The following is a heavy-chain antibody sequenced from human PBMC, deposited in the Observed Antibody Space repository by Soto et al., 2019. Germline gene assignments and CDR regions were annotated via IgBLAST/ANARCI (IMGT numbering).Heavy chain of an antibody. Sequence: QVQLVQSGAEVKKPGASVKVSCKASGYTFTSYAMHWVRQAPGQRLEWMGWINAGNGNTKYSQKFQGRVTITRDTSASTAYMELSSLRSEDTAVYYCARDVRVYDSSGVLFGWGQGTLVTVSS. D-gene: IGHD3-22*01. V-gene: IGHV1-3*01. CDR2: INAGNGNT. CDR1: GYTFTSYA. CDR3: ARDVRVYDSSGVLFG. J-gene: IGHJ4*02.